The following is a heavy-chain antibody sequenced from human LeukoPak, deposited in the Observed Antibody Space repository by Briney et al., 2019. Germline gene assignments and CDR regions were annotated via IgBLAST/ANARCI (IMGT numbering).Heavy chain of an antibody. D-gene: IGHD3-10*01. J-gene: IGHJ4*02. CDR1: GGSISSYY. CDR2: IYYSGST. CDR3: ARGHDGSGSYYKGNTRKEGDY. V-gene: IGHV4-59*12. Sequence: PSETLSLTCTVSGGSISSYYWSWIRQPPGKGLEWIGDIYYSGSTNYNPSLKSRVTISVDTSKNQFSLKLSSVTAADTAVYYCARGHDGSGSYYKGNTRKEGDYWGQGTLVTVSS.